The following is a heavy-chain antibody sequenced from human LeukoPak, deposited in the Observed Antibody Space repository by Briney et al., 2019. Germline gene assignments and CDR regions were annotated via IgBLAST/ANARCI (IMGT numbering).Heavy chain of an antibody. D-gene: IGHD4-17*01. CDR2: ISYSGST. CDR3: LYGDLRYFDY. V-gene: IGHV4-38-2*02. J-gene: IGHJ4*02. Sequence: ASETLSLTCTVSGYSISSSYYWGWIRQPPGKGLEWIGSISYSGSTYYNPSLKSRVTISVDTSKNQFSLMLSSVTAADTAVYYCLYGDLRYFDYWGQGTLVTVSS. CDR1: GYSISSSYY.